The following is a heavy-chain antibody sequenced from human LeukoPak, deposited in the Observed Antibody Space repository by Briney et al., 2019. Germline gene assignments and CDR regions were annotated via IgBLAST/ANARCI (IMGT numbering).Heavy chain of an antibody. J-gene: IGHJ4*02. CDR2: ISGSGGST. CDR3: AKDQTPPDCWSGYSPFDY. D-gene: IGHD3-3*01. V-gene: IGHV3-23*01. CDR1: GFTFISYA. Sequence: GGSLRLSCAASGFTFISYAMSWVRQAPGKGLEWVSAISGSGGSTYYADSVKGRFTISRDNSKNTLYLQMNSLRAEDTAVYYCAKDQTPPDCWSGYSPFDYWGQGTLVTVSS.